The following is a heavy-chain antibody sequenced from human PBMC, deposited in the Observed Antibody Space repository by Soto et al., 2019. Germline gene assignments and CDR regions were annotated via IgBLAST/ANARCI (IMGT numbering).Heavy chain of an antibody. CDR1: GFTFSGYA. J-gene: IGHJ4*02. Sequence: QVQLVESGGGVVQPGRSLRLSCAASGFTFSGYAMHWVRQAPGKGLEWAAATSYDENFKYYADSVKGRFTISRDNSKNTLFLQMNSLRTEDTAMYYCARQGGSSGIWYFDYWGQGSLVTVSS. CDR3: ARQGGSSGIWYFDY. V-gene: IGHV3-30*04. CDR2: TSYDENFK. D-gene: IGHD6-6*01.